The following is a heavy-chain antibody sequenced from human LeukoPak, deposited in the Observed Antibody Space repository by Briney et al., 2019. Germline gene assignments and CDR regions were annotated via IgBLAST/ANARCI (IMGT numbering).Heavy chain of an antibody. D-gene: IGHD3-10*01. V-gene: IGHV4-39*01. CDR2: IYYSGNS. CDR3: ARLSYGSGSHYNFYFDF. CDR1: GGSLSSHY. J-gene: IGHJ4*02. Sequence: PSETLSLTCTVSGGSLSSHYWGWIRQPPGKELEWIGNIYYSGNSYYNPSLKSRVTISVDASKNQFSLNLSSVTAADTAVYYCARLSYGSGSHYNFYFDFWGQGTLVTVSA.